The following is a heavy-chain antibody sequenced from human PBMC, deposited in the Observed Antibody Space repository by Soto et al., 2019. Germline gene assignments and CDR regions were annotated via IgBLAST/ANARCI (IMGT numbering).Heavy chain of an antibody. J-gene: IGHJ6*02. D-gene: IGHD2-2*01. CDR2: IIPISGTA. V-gene: IGHV1-69*13. CDR3: ARSQGSSTSLEIYYYYYYGMDV. Sequence: SVKVSCKASGGTFSSYAISWVRQAPGQGLEWMGGIIPISGTANYAQKFQGRVTITADESTSTAYMELSSLRSGDTAVYYCARSQGSSTSLEIYYYYYYGMDVWGQGTTVTVSS. CDR1: GGTFSSYA.